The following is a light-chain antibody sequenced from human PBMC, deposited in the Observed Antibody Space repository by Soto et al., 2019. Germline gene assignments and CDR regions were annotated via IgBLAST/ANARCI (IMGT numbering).Light chain of an antibody. CDR1: SSNIGSNY. V-gene: IGLV1-47*01. J-gene: IGLJ1*01. CDR2: RND. CDR3: AAWDDSMSGYV. Sequence: QSVLTQPPSASGTPGQRVTISCSGSSSNIGSNYVCWYQQLPGTAPKLLIYRNDQQPSGVPDRFSGSKSGTSASLAIGGLRSEDEADYYCAAWDDSMSGYVFGTGTKVTVL.